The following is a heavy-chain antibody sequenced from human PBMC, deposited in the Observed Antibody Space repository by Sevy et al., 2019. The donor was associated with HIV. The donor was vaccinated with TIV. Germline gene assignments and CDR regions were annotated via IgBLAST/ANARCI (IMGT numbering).Heavy chain of an antibody. D-gene: IGHD3-3*01. Sequence: GGSLRLSCVASGFTFSNVWISWFRQPPGRGREGVGRIIWKTDGGTTDYAAHVIGRFTISRDDSKNTLDQQMSGPKTDDTAIYYYTIDPAHDLWGQGTLVTVSS. CDR3: TIDPAHDL. CDR2: IIWKTDGGTT. J-gene: IGHJ4*02. V-gene: IGHV3-15*01. CDR1: GFTFSNVW.